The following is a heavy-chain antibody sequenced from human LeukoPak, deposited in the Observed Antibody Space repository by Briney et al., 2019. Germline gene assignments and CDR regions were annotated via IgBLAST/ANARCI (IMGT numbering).Heavy chain of an antibody. D-gene: IGHD2-2*01. J-gene: IGHJ3*02. CDR3: ARDRRGVVPAATVPAFDI. Sequence: GGSLRLSCAASGFTFSSYGMHWVRQAPGKGLEWVAVIWYDGSNKYYADSVKGRFTIYRDNSKNTLYLQMNSLRAEDTAVYYCARDRRGVVPAATVPAFDIWGQGTMVTVSS. CDR1: GFTFSSYG. CDR2: IWYDGSNK. V-gene: IGHV3-33*01.